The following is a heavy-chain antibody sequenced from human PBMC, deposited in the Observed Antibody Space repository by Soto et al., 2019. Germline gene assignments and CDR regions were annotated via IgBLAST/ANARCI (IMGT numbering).Heavy chain of an antibody. Sequence: QVQLVQSGAEVEKPGPSVKVSCKASGGTFSNYALSWVRQAPGQGLEWMGGIIPVFGPAHYAQKFPGRVTITADESTSTAYVELSSLRSEDTAVYYCARAGTGSYWDAFDVWGQGTMVTVSS. CDR3: ARAGTGSYWDAFDV. D-gene: IGHD1-26*01. CDR1: GGTFSNYA. CDR2: IIPVFGPA. V-gene: IGHV1-69*01. J-gene: IGHJ3*01.